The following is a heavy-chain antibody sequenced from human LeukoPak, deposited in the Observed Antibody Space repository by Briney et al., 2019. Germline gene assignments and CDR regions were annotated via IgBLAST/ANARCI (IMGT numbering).Heavy chain of an antibody. Sequence: PGGSLRLSCAASGFTFSSYGMHWVRQAPGKGLEWVAVISYDASNKYYADSVKGRFTISRDNSKNTLYLQMNSLRAEDTAVYYCAKDLDNWNDDYWGQGTLVTVSS. D-gene: IGHD1-1*01. CDR3: AKDLDNWNDDY. V-gene: IGHV3-30*18. J-gene: IGHJ4*02. CDR1: GFTFSSYG. CDR2: ISYDASNK.